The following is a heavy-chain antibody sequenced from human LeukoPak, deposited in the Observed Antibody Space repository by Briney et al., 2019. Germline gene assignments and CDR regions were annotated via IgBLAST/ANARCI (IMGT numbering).Heavy chain of an antibody. Sequence: GGSLRLSCAASGGTFSSYSMSWVRQAPGKGLEWVSSISRSGGSTYYADYVTARFTISRDNSKNTMYLQMNSLRAEDTAVYSCAKDSSGWSPYYFDYWGQGNLVPVSS. CDR3: AKDSSGWSPYYFDY. D-gene: IGHD6-19*01. V-gene: IGHV3-23*01. CDR2: ISRSGGST. J-gene: IGHJ4*02. CDR1: GGTFSSYS.